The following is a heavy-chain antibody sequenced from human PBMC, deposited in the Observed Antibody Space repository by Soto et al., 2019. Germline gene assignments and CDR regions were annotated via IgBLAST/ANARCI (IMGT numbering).Heavy chain of an antibody. V-gene: IGHV3-30*18. Sequence: QVQLVESGGGVVQPGRSLRLSCAASGFTFSSYGMHWIRQAPGKGLEWVAVISYDGSNKYYADSVKGRFTISRDNSKNTLYLQMNSLRAEDTAVYYCAKGGLGSSSWYKWGDFYYYYGMDVWGQGTTVTVSS. CDR1: GFTFSSYG. J-gene: IGHJ6*02. D-gene: IGHD6-13*01. CDR3: AKGGLGSSSWYKWGDFYYYYGMDV. CDR2: ISYDGSNK.